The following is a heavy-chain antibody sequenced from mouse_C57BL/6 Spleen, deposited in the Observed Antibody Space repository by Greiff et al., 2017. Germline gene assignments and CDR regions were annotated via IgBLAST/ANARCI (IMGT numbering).Heavy chain of an antibody. D-gene: IGHD1-1*01. Sequence: QVQLKQPGAELVMPGASVKLSCKASGYTFTSYWMHWVKQRPGQGLEWIGEIDPSDSYTNYNQKFKGKSTLTVDKSSSTAYMQLSSLTSEDSAVYYCAVVRYAMDYWGQGTSVTVSS. V-gene: IGHV1-69*01. CDR1: GYTFTSYW. CDR3: AVVRYAMDY. CDR2: IDPSDSYT. J-gene: IGHJ4*01.